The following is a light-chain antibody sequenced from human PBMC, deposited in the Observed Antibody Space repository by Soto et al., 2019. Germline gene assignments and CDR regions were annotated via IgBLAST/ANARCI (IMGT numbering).Light chain of an antibody. CDR3: SSYTSISTYV. V-gene: IGLV2-14*03. Sequence: QSVLTQPASVSGSPGQSITISCTGTSSDVGGYKYVSWYQQHPGKAPKLMIYEVSDRPSGVSNRFSGSKSGNTASLTISGLQDYDETDYYCSSYTSISTYVFGTGTKLTVL. J-gene: IGLJ1*01. CDR1: SSDVGGYKY. CDR2: EVS.